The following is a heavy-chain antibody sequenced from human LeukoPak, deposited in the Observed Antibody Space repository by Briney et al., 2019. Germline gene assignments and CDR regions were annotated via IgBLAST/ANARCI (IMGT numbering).Heavy chain of an antibody. CDR2: ISWDGGSP. CDR3: AKGEWDRRLYN. Sequence: PGGSLRLSCAAAGFTVSSNYMTWVRQAPGKGLEWVSLISWDGGSPYYADSVKGRFTISRDNGKSSLYLQMNSLRTEDTALYYCAKGEWDRRLYNWGQGTLVTVSS. J-gene: IGHJ4*02. V-gene: IGHV3-43*01. D-gene: IGHD1-26*01. CDR1: GFTVSSNY.